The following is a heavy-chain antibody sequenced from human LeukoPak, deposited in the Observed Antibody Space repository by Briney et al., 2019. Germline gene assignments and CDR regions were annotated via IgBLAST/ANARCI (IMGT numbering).Heavy chain of an antibody. J-gene: IGHJ6*02. V-gene: IGHV3-30-3*01. CDR3: ARGLKVSGGNYGDYDYYGMDV. Sequence: QAGGSLRLSCAASGFTFSSYAMHWVRQAPGKGLEWVAVISYDGSNKYYADSVKGRFTISRDNSKNTLYLQMNSLRAEDTAVYYCARGLKVSGGNYGDYDYYGMDVWGQGTTVTVSS. CDR2: ISYDGSNK. D-gene: IGHD4-17*01. CDR1: GFTFSSYA.